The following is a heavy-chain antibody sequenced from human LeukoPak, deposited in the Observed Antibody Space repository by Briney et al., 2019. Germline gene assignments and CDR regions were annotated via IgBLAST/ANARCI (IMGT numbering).Heavy chain of an antibody. CDR2: IKQDGSEK. CDR1: GFTFSSYW. D-gene: IGHD5-18*01. J-gene: IGHJ4*02. V-gene: IGHV3-7*01. Sequence: GGSLRLSCAASGFTFSSYWMSWVRQAPGKGLEWVANIKQDGSEKYYADSVKGRFTISRDNAKKSLYLQINSLRAEDTALYYCARHLSGITGYTYGRGIDYWGQGTLVTVSS. CDR3: ARHLSGITGYTYGRGIDY.